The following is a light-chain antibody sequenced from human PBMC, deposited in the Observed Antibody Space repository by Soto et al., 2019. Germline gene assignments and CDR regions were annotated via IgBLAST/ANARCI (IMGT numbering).Light chain of an antibody. CDR1: QSVSGFF. CDR2: AAS. V-gene: IGKV3-20*01. CDR3: QLYGSSPPYT. J-gene: IGKJ2*01. Sequence: EIVLTQSPGTLSLSPGERATLSCRASQSVSGFFLAWYQQKPGQAPRLLIYAASRRATGIPDRFSGSGSGTDFTFTISRLEPEDFAVYYCQLYGSSPPYTFGQGTKLEIK.